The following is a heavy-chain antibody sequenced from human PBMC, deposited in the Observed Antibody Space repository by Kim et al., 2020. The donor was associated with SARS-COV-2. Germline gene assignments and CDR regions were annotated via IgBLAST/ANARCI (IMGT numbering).Heavy chain of an antibody. D-gene: IGHD6-19*01. CDR1: GGSFSGYY. J-gene: IGHJ4*02. CDR3: ARGRRSSSRLEKWLVGLVKLVDY. Sequence: SETLSLTCAVYGGSFSGYYWSWIRQPPGKGLEWIGEINHSGSTNYNPSLKSRVTISVDTSKNQFSLKLSSVTAADTAVYYCARGRRSSSRLEKWLVGLVKLVDYWGQGTLVTVSS. CDR2: INHSGST. V-gene: IGHV4-34*01.